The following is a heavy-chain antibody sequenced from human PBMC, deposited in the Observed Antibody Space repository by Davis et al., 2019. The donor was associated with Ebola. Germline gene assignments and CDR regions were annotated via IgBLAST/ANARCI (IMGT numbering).Heavy chain of an antibody. CDR3: GRDRPRDY. CDR1: GFTFSNYA. CDR2: ISGGGRTI. J-gene: IGHJ4*02. Sequence: GESLKISCGAFGFTFSNYAMNWIRQAPGKGLEWVSYISGGGRTIYYADSVKGRFTISRDNAKNSLYLQMNSLRAEDTAVYYCGRDRPRDYWGQGSLVTVSS. V-gene: IGHV3-11*04.